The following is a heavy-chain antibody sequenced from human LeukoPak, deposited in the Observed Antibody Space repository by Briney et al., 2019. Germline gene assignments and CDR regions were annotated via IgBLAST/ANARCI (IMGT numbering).Heavy chain of an antibody. CDR2: INHSGST. D-gene: IGHD6-19*01. CDR1: GGSFSGYY. Sequence: PSETLSLTCAVYGGSFSGYYWSWLRQPPGKGLEWIGEINHSGSTNYNPSLKSRVTISVDTSKNQFSLKLSSVTAADTAVYYCARIIAVAGNDYWGQGTLVTVSS. J-gene: IGHJ4*02. CDR3: ARIIAVAGNDY. V-gene: IGHV4-34*01.